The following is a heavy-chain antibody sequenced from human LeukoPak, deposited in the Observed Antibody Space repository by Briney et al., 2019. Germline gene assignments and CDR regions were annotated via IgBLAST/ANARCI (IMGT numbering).Heavy chain of an antibody. J-gene: IGHJ4*02. CDR1: GFTFSTYS. V-gene: IGHV3-21*01. Sequence: GGSLRLSCAASGFTFSTYSMNWVRQAPGKGLEWVASISPSSSYIYYSDSVKGRFTISRDNAKKSLFLQMSSLRAEDTAVYYCARDRVGAPDYWGQGTLVTVSS. D-gene: IGHD1-26*01. CDR2: ISPSSSYI. CDR3: ARDRVGAPDY.